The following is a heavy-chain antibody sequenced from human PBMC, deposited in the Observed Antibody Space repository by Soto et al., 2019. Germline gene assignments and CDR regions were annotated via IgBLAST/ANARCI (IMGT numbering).Heavy chain of an antibody. CDR3: ARDLFLPPRSYYMDV. CDR1: GFTVSSNY. CDR2: IYSGGST. V-gene: IGHV3-53*04. J-gene: IGHJ6*03. Sequence: GGSLRLSCAASGFTVSSNYMSWVRQAPGKGLEWVSVIYSGGSTYYADSVKGRFTISRHNSKNTLYLQMNSLRAEDTAVYYCARDLFLPPRSYYMDVWGKGTTVTVSS. D-gene: IGHD3-3*01.